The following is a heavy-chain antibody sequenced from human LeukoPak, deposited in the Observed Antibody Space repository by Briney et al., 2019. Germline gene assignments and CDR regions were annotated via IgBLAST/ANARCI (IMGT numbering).Heavy chain of an antibody. CDR2: INSDGSST. Sequence: PGGSLRLSCAASGFTFSSYWMHWVRQAPGKGLVWVSRINSDGSSTSYADSVRGRFTISRDNAKNTLYLQMNSLRAEDTAVYYCARERYYYDSSGYSTGNWSDPWGQGTLVTVSS. D-gene: IGHD3-22*01. CDR3: ARERYYYDSSGYSTGNWSDP. CDR1: GFTFSSYW. V-gene: IGHV3-74*01. J-gene: IGHJ5*02.